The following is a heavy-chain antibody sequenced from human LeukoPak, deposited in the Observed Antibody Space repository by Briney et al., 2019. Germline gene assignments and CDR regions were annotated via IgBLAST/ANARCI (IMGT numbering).Heavy chain of an antibody. V-gene: IGHV3-48*03. Sequence: GGSLRLSCAASGFTFSTYEMNWVRQAPGKGLEWVASITSGGNTIYYADSVKGRFTISRDNAKNSLYLQMNSLRAEDTAVYYCARGMADYVCGSYRYIGDYWCQGTVVTVSS. D-gene: IGHD3-16*02. J-gene: IGHJ4*02. CDR1: GFTFSTYE. CDR3: ARGMADYVCGSYRYIGDY. CDR2: ITSGGNTI.